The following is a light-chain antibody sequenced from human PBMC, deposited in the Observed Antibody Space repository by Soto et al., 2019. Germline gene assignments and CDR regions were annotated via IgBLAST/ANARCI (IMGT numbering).Light chain of an antibody. J-gene: IGKJ3*01. CDR2: GAS. CDR3: QHHGSSARTFT. Sequence: EIVLTQSPGTLSLSPGERATLTCRASQSITSRYLAWYQQKPGQAPRLLIYGASIRASGISDRFSGSGSGTDFTLTISSLEAEDFAVYYCQHHGSSARTFTLGPGTKVDI. CDR1: QSITSRY. V-gene: IGKV3-20*01.